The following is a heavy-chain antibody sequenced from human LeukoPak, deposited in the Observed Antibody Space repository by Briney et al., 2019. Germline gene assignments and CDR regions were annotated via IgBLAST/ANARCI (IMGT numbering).Heavy chain of an antibody. D-gene: IGHD3-10*01. CDR1: GFTFSSYG. J-gene: IGHJ4*02. Sequence: GGSLRLSCAASGFTFSSYGMHWVRQAPGKGLEWVAFIRYDGSNKYYADSVKGRFTISRGNSENTLYLQMNSLRAEDTAVYYCAKAVSMVRGKVADYWGQGTLVTVSS. CDR3: AKAVSMVRGKVADY. CDR2: IRYDGSNK. V-gene: IGHV3-30*02.